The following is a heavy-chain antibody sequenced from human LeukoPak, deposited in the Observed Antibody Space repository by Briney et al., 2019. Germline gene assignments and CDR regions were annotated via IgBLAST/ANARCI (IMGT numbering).Heavy chain of an antibody. V-gene: IGHV1-69*13. D-gene: IGHD3-22*01. CDR3: ARGPSRRYYDSSGYYRVYYYYGMDV. Sequence: SVKVSCKASGGTFSSYAISWVRQAPGQGLEWMGGIIPIFGTANYAQKFQGRVTITADESMSTAYMELSSLRSEDTAVYYCARGPSRRYYDSSGYYRVYYYYGMDVWGQGTTVTVSS. J-gene: IGHJ6*02. CDR1: GGTFSSYA. CDR2: IIPIFGTA.